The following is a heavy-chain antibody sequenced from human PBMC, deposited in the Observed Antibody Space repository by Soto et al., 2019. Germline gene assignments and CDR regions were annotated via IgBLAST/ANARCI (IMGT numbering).Heavy chain of an antibody. Sequence: GGSLRLSCAASGFTFSSYVMSWVRQAPGKGLEWVSAISGSGGSTYYGDSVKGRFTIPRDNSKNTLYLQMNSLRAEDTAVYYCAKVRADYYDSSGPIDYWGQGTLVTVSS. CDR1: GFTFSSYV. V-gene: IGHV3-23*01. CDR2: ISGSGGST. D-gene: IGHD3-22*01. CDR3: AKVRADYYDSSGPIDY. J-gene: IGHJ4*02.